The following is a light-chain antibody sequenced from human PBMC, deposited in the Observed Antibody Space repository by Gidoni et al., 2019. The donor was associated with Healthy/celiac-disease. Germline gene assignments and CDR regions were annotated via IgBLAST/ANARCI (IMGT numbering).Light chain of an antibody. CDR1: RSDVGVYNY. J-gene: IGLJ2*01. CDR3: SSYTSSSTVV. Sequence: QSALTKPATASGSPGPSITITGTGTRSDVGVYNYVSWNQQHPGKAPKLMIYEVSNRPSGVSNRFSGSKSGNTASLTIAGLQAEDDADYYCSSYTSSSTVVFGGGTKLTVL. V-gene: IGLV2-14*01. CDR2: EVS.